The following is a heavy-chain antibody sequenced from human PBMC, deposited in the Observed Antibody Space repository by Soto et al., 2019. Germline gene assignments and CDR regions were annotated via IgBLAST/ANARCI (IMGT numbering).Heavy chain of an antibody. J-gene: IGHJ2*01. CDR1: GGTFSSYT. D-gene: IGHD5-12*01. V-gene: IGHV1-69*12. CDR3: ARGNHRWLQLWYFDL. CDR2: IIPIFGTA. Sequence: QVQLVQSGAEVKKPWSSVTVSCKASGGTFSSYTISWVRQAPGQGLEWIGGIIPIFGTANYAQKFQGRVTITADESTSTAYMELSSLRSEDTAVYYCARGNHRWLQLWYFDLWGRGTLVTVSS.